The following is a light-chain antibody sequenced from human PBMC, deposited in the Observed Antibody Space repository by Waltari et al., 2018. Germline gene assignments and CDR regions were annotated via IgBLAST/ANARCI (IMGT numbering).Light chain of an antibody. CDR3: QQYNSYSRT. V-gene: IGKV1-5*03. Sequence: DIQMTQSPSTLSASVGDRVTITCRANQSISSWLAWYQQKPGKAPMLLIYKASSLESGVPSRFSGSGSGTEFNLTISSLQPDDFATYYCQQYNSYSRTFGQGTKVEIK. J-gene: IGKJ1*01. CDR1: QSISSW. CDR2: KAS.